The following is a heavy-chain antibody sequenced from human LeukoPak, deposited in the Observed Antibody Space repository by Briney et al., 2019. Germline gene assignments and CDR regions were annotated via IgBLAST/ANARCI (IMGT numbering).Heavy chain of an antibody. Sequence: PSETLSLTCTVSGGSIRSGSYYWTWIRQPAGKGLEWIGRTFIGESPKYNASLESRVTISLDTSKNQFSLIVKSVTAADTAVYYCARSRDRSCGRDSCYLDLQATWGQGTLVTVSS. CDR2: TFIGESP. CDR1: GGSIRSGSYY. J-gene: IGHJ4*02. CDR3: ARSRDRSCGRDSCYLDLQAT. D-gene: IGHD2-2*01. V-gene: IGHV4-61*02.